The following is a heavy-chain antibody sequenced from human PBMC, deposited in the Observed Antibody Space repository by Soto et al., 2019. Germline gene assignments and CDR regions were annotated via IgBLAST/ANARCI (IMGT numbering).Heavy chain of an antibody. J-gene: IGHJ4*02. V-gene: IGHV3-21*01. CDR3: ARENTFHPPLDY. CDR1: DFGFTFSG. CDR2: ISRGGPYL. D-gene: IGHD3-16*01. Sequence: PGGPLRLSVAAFDFGFTFSGMRWVRKAPGKGLEWGSSISRGGPYLYYADSVKGRLPIYRDNADHSMPLQMSSLRIEDTAVYYFARENTFHPPLDYWGQGTLVTVSS.